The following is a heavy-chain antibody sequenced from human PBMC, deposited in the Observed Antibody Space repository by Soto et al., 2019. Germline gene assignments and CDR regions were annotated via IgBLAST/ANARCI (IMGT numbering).Heavy chain of an antibody. Sequence: QVQLQESGPGVVKPSETLSLTCNVSGGSISSYFWTWIRQPPGKGLEWIGFFYYGGSTNYNPSLKSRVSISGDMSKNQFSLKLTSVTAADTAIFYCARVSGCSGGNCYSGVIDSWGHGTLVTVSS. D-gene: IGHD2-15*01. CDR1: GGSISSYF. J-gene: IGHJ5*01. V-gene: IGHV4-59*01. CDR3: ARVSGCSGGNCYSGVIDS. CDR2: FYYGGST.